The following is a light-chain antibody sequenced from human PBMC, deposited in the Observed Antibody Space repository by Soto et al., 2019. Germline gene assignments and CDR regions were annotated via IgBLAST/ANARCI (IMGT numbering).Light chain of an antibody. CDR3: QQYDNSDPLS. V-gene: IGKV3D-20*01. CDR2: DGS. Sequence: EIVLTQSPATLSLSPGDRATLSCGASQSVRSSYVAWYQQKAGLAPRLLIYDGSSRASGIPDRFSGSGSGTDFTLTIGRLEPEDFAVYYCQQYDNSDPLSFGGGTKVEMK. J-gene: IGKJ4*01. CDR1: QSVRSSY.